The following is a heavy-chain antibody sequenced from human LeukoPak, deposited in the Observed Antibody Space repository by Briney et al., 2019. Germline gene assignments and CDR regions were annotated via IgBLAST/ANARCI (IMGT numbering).Heavy chain of an antibody. V-gene: IGHV3-23*01. CDR2: ISGSGSYT. D-gene: IGHD3-22*01. Sequence: GGSLRLSCAASGFAFSSSAMSWVRQAPGKGLEWVSDISGSGSYTDYADSVKGRFTISRDNSKNTLYLQMNSLRAEDTAVYYCAREGSYYDSSGYYSSFDYWGQGTLVTVSS. CDR3: AREGSYYDSSGYYSSFDY. CDR1: GFAFSSSA. J-gene: IGHJ4*02.